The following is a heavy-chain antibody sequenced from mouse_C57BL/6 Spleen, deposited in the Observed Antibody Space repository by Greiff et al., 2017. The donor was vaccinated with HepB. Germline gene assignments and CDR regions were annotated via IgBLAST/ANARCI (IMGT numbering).Heavy chain of an antibody. CDR1: GYTFTDYY. J-gene: IGHJ2*01. CDR2: IYPGSGNT. V-gene: IGHV1-76*01. Sequence: VQLQQSGAELVRPGASVKLSCKASGYTFTDYYINWVKQRPGQGLEWIARIYPGSGNTYYNEKFKGKATLTAEKSSSTAYMQLSSLTSEDSAVYFCARSNYYGSSYFDYWGQGTTRTVSS. CDR3: ARSNYYGSSYFDY. D-gene: IGHD1-1*01.